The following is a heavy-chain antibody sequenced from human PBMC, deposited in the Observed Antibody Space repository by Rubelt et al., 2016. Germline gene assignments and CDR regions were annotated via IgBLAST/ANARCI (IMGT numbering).Heavy chain of an antibody. Sequence: QVQLVQSGAVLKKPGASVKVSCKVSGDTLSVFSIHWVRQAPGKGLEWMGGFDGEDGEPVYAQNFRGRLSMTEDTSTDTAYMELSRLTSADTAVYYCSTADSSSWYDATDTWGQGTMVTVSS. CDR3: STADSSSWYDATDT. D-gene: IGHD6-13*01. CDR2: FDGEDGEP. CDR1: GDTLSVFS. V-gene: IGHV1-24*01. J-gene: IGHJ3*02.